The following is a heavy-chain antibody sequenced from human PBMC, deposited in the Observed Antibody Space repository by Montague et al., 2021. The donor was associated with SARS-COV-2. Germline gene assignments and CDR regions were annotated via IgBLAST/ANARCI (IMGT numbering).Heavy chain of an antibody. CDR2: IYYSGST. D-gene: IGHD3-22*01. CDR3: TRDTRITMLVVVNRYGMDV. CDR1: GGAISSSSYY. V-gene: IGHV4-39*07. J-gene: IGHJ6*02. Sequence: SETLSLTCTVSGGAISSSSYYWGWIRQPPGEGLEWIGSIYYSGSTYYNPSLKSRVTISVDTSKNQFSLKLSSVTAADTAVYYCTRDTRITMLVVVNRYGMDVWGQGTLVTVSS.